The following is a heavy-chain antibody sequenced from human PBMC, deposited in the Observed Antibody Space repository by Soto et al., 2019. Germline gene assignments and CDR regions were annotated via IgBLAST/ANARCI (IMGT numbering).Heavy chain of an antibody. Sequence: GGALRLSCAASGFTVSNAWMSWVRQAPGKGLEGGGRIKSKTDGGTRDYAAPVEGRFTISRDNSKNTLYLQMNSLRAEDTAVYYCAKPPDCSSTSCFYFDYWGQGTLVTVSS. CDR2: IKSKTDGGTR. CDR3: AKPPDCSSTSCFYFDY. J-gene: IGHJ4*02. V-gene: IGHV3-15*01. D-gene: IGHD2-2*01. CDR1: GFTVSNAW.